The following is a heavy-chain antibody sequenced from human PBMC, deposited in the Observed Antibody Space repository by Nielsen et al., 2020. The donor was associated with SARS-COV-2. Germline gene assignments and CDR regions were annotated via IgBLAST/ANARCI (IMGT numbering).Heavy chain of an antibody. CDR3: ARDECGGDCYSNWFDP. J-gene: IGHJ5*02. Sequence: SETLSLTCTVSGGSISSYYWSWIRQPPGKGLEWIGYIYYSGSTNYNPSLNSRVTISVDTSKNQFSLKLSSVTAADTAVYYCARDECGGDCYSNWFDPWGQGTLVTVSS. CDR2: IYYSGST. V-gene: IGHV4-59*01. D-gene: IGHD2-21*02. CDR1: GGSISSYY.